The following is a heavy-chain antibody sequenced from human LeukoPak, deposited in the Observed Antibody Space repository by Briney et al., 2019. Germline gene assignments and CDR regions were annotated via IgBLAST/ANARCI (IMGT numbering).Heavy chain of an antibody. CDR2: ISGSGGST. V-gene: IGHV3-23*01. CDR3: AKVYRDYGDYFAFDI. J-gene: IGHJ3*02. Sequence: GGSLRLSCAASGFMFSSYAMSWVRQAPGKGLEWVSAISGSGGSTYYADSVKGRFTISRDNSKYTLYLQMNSLRAEDTAVYYCAKVYRDYGDYFAFDIWGQGTMVTVSS. CDR1: GFMFSSYA. D-gene: IGHD4-17*01.